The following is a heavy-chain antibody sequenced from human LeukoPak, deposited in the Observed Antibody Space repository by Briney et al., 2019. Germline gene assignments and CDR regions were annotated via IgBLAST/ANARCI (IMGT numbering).Heavy chain of an antibody. CDR1: GLTFSSYG. J-gene: IGHJ4*02. V-gene: IGHV3-23*01. CDR3: AKGGYSSGWRNYFDY. Sequence: GGSLGLSCAASGLTFSSYGITWVRQAPGKGLEWVSTISATGGSTYYADSVKGRFTISRDNSKDTLYLQMNSLRAEDTAVYYCAKGGYSSGWRNYFDYWGQGTLVTVSS. D-gene: IGHD6-19*01. CDR2: ISATGGST.